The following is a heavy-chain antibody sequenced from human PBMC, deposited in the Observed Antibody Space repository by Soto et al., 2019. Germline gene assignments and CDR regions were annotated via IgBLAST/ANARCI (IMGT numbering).Heavy chain of an antibody. Sequence: QVQLQQWGAGLLKPSETLSLTCAVYGGSFSGYYWTWIRQPPGKGLEWIGEINHRGSTNYNPSLKSRVTISVDTSKNQFSLTLTSVTAADTAVYYCARGRTAGTKLSRYWGQGTLVTVSS. CDR2: INHRGST. CDR1: GGSFSGYY. D-gene: IGHD6-19*01. V-gene: IGHV4-34*01. J-gene: IGHJ4*02. CDR3: ARGRTAGTKLSRY.